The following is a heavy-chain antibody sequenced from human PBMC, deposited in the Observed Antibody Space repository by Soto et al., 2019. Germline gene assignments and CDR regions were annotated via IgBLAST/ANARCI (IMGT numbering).Heavy chain of an antibody. V-gene: IGHV3-53*01. CDR3: ATRPLLPGAP. CDR2: ISSGGST. CDR1: GFTFSSND. J-gene: IGHJ3*01. Sequence: EVQLVESGGGLIQPGGSLRLSCAASGFTFSSNDMNWVRQAPGKGLEWVSLISSGGSTYYADSVKGRFTISRDNSKNTLYLQMSSLRAGDTSVYYCATRPLLPGAPWGQGTMVTVSS. D-gene: IGHD3-22*01.